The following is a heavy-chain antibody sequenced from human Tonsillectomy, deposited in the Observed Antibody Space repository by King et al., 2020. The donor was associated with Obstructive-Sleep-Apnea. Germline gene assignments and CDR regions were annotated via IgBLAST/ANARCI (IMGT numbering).Heavy chain of an antibody. D-gene: IGHD3-22*01. CDR2: IYYSGST. Sequence: QLQESGPGLVKPSQTLSLTCTVSGGSISSGGYYWSWIRQHPGKGLEWIGYIYYSGSTYYNPSLKRRVTISVDTSKNQFSLKLSSVTAADTAVYYCARVDDSSGSQFGDAFDIWGQGTMVTVSS. J-gene: IGHJ3*02. V-gene: IGHV4-31*03. CDR1: GGSISSGGYY. CDR3: ARVDDSSGSQFGDAFDI.